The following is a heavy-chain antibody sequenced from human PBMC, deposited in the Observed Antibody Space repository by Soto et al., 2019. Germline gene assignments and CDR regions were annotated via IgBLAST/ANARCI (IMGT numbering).Heavy chain of an antibody. CDR1: GCPFSSYA. Sequence: SVKVSCTASGCPFSSYAISWVRHAPGQGLEWMGGIIPIFGTANYAQKFQGRVTITADESTSTAYMELSSLRSEDTAVYYCARDPRGGHYYYGMDVWGQGTTVTVSS. V-gene: IGHV1-69*13. D-gene: IGHD3-16*01. CDR2: IIPIFGTA. CDR3: ARDPRGGHYYYGMDV. J-gene: IGHJ6*02.